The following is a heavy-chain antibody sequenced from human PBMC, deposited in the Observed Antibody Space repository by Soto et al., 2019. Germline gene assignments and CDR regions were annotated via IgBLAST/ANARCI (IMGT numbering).Heavy chain of an antibody. CDR3: ARHQTTLGRAPHRAFDI. V-gene: IGHV1-18*01. D-gene: IGHD2-15*01. J-gene: IGHJ3*02. Sequence: QVQLVQSGAEVKKPGASVKVSCKASGYTFTSYGISWVRQAPGQGLERMGWISAYNGNTNYAQKLQGRVTMTTDTSTSTASLELRSLRSDDTAVYYCARHQTTLGRAPHRAFDIWGQGTMVTVSS. CDR2: ISAYNGNT. CDR1: GYTFTSYG.